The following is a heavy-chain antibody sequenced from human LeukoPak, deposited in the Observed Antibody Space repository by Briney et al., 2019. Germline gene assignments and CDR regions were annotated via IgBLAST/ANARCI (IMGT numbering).Heavy chain of an antibody. CDR2: IYTSGST. J-gene: IGHJ2*01. CDR3: ARDNHPLWYFDL. V-gene: IGHV4-4*07. Sequence: SETLSLTCTVSGGSISSYYWSWIRQTAGKGLEWIGRIYTSGSTNYNPSLKSRVTMSVDTSKNQFSLKLSSVTAADTAVYYCARDNHPLWYFDLWGRGTLVTVSS. CDR1: GGSISSYY.